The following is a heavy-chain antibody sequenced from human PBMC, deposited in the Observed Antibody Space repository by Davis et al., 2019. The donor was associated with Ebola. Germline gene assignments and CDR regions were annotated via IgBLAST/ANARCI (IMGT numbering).Heavy chain of an antibody. CDR3: ARDSDDYCFDY. Sequence: GGSLRLSCAASGLTFSNYWMTWVRQAPGKGLEWVANINQGGSEKYYVDSVEGRFTISRDNAKNSLYLQMNSLRAEDTAVYYCARDSDDYCFDYWGQGTLVTVSS. D-gene: IGHD2-21*02. J-gene: IGHJ4*02. V-gene: IGHV3-7*01. CDR2: INQGGSEK. CDR1: GLTFSNYW.